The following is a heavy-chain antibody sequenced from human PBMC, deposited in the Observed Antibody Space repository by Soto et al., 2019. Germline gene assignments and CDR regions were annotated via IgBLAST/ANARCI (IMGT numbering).Heavy chain of an antibody. V-gene: IGHV3-23*01. CDR2: VSGSGAKT. CDR1: GFTFNAYA. Sequence: PGGSLRLSCAASGFTFNAYAMTWVRQAPGKGLEWVSVVSGSGAKTDYADSVKGRFTISRDNSKNTLFLQMSNLKVEDTTVYYFARGQDYHDSTGYSYFDYWGQGTPVTVSS. J-gene: IGHJ4*02. D-gene: IGHD3-22*01. CDR3: ARGQDYHDSTGYSYFDY.